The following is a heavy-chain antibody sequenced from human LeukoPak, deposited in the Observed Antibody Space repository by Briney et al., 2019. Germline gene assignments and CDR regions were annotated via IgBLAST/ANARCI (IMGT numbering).Heavy chain of an antibody. CDR1: GGSISSYY. CDR2: IYYSGST. Sequence: PSETLSLTCTVSGGSISSYYWRCIRHPPGKGLEWIGYIYYSGSTTYNPSFKCRVTISVDPCKSKFSLKLSSVTAADTAVYYWARGGMAFGTWGEETLVTVSS. D-gene: IGHD5-24*01. J-gene: IGHJ5*02. CDR3: ARGGMAFGT. V-gene: IGHV4-59*01.